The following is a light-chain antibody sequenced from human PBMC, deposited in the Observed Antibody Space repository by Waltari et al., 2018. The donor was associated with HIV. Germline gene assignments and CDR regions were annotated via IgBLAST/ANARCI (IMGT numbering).Light chain of an antibody. CDR1: RSNIGSND. CDR3: AVWDDNVNGL. V-gene: IGLV1-44*01. J-gene: IGLJ2*01. CDR2: SNN. Sequence: QSVLIQPPSVSGTPGQRVTISCSGRRSNIGSNDVTWYQQIPGTAPKLLIYSNNRRPSVVPGRFSGSKSGTSAALAISGLQSEDEGDYYCAVWDDNVNGLFGGGTKVTV.